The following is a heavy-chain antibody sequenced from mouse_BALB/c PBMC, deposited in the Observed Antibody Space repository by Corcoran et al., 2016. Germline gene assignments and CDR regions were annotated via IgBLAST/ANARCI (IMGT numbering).Heavy chain of an antibody. D-gene: IGHD2-4*01. CDR2: ISCYNSAT. Sequence: LVKTGASVKISCKASGYSFTGYYMHWVKQSHGKSLEWIGYISCYNSATSYNQKFKGKATFTVDTSSSTAYMQFNSLTSEDSAVYYCARRDYDYWYFDVWGAGTTVTVSS. CDR1: GYSFTGYY. CDR3: ARRDYDYWYFDV. V-gene: IGHV1S34*01. J-gene: IGHJ1*01.